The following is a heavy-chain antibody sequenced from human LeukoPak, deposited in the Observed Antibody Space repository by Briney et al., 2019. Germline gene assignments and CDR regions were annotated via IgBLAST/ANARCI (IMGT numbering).Heavy chain of an antibody. J-gene: IGHJ4*02. V-gene: IGHV3-74*01. CDR1: GFTFSNAW. Sequence: GGSLRLSCAASGFTFSNAWMSWVRQAPGKGLVWVSRINSDGSSTSYADSVKGRFTISRDNAKNTLYLQMNSLRAEDTAVYYCARDYGTMIPCDYWGQGTLVTVSS. CDR3: ARDYGTMIPCDY. D-gene: IGHD3-22*01. CDR2: INSDGSST.